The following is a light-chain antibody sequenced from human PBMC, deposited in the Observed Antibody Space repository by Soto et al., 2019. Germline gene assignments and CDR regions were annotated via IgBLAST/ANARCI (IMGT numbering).Light chain of an antibody. J-gene: IGKJ1*01. CDR1: QGISSY. Sequence: IQLTQSPSSRSASVGDRVTITCRASQGISSYLAWYQQKPGKAPKLLIYAASTLQSGVPSRFSGSGSGTDFTLTISSLQHEDFATYYCQQLNSYPLTFGQGTKVEIK. V-gene: IGKV1-9*01. CDR3: QQLNSYPLT. CDR2: AAS.